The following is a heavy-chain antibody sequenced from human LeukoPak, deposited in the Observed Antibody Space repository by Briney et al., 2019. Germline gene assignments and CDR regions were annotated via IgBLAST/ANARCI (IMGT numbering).Heavy chain of an antibody. J-gene: IGHJ4*02. Sequence: PSETLSLTCAVYGVSSSDYYWNWIRQPPGKGLEWIGEINHSGSTNYNPSLKSRVTISVDTSKNQFSLKLSSVTAADTAVYYCAAYSGYSYGYFHYWGQGTLVTVSS. CDR1: GVSSSDYY. D-gene: IGHD5-18*01. CDR3: AAYSGYSYGYFHY. CDR2: INHSGST. V-gene: IGHV4-34*01.